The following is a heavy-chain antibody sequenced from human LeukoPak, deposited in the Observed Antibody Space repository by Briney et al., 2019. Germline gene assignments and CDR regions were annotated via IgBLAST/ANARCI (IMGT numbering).Heavy chain of an antibody. V-gene: IGHV3-23*01. CDR3: ARVVGPRLLGRSGDY. Sequence: GGSLRLSCAASGFTFSSFPMGWVRQAPGKGLEWVSTLGTSAIDTYYADSVKGRFTISRDNSKNTLYLQMNSLRAEDTAVYYCARVVGPRLLGRSGDYWGQGTLVTVSS. D-gene: IGHD2-15*01. CDR1: GFTFSSFP. CDR2: LGTSAIDT. J-gene: IGHJ4*02.